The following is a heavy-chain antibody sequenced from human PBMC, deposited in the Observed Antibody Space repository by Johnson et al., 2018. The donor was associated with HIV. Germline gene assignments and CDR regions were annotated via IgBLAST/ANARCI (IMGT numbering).Heavy chain of an antibody. CDR3: ARGRDSTGDGGAFDI. J-gene: IGHJ3*02. CDR2: VNQDRREK. V-gene: IGHV3-7*05. D-gene: IGHD7-27*01. Sequence: VQLVESGGGLVQPGGSLRLSCAASGFTFGNYWMSWVRQAPGKGLEWVANVNQDRREKYDVDSVKGRFTISRDNAKNSTYLQRTSLRAEDTAVYYCARGRDSTGDGGAFDIWGQGTMVTVSS. CDR1: GFTFGNYW.